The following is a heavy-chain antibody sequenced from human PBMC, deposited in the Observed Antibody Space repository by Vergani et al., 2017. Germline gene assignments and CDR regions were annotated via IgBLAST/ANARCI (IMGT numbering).Heavy chain of an antibody. V-gene: IGHV1-46*03. J-gene: IGHJ6*02. D-gene: IGHD3-10*01. Sequence: QVQLVQSGAEVKKPGASVKVSCKASGYTFTSYYMHWVRQAPGQGLEWMGIINPSGGSTSYAQKFQGRVTMTRDTSTSTVYMELSSLRSEDTAVYYCARDMVRGVIEYYNYGMDVWGQGTTVTVSS. CDR3: ARDMVRGVIEYYNYGMDV. CDR1: GYTFTSYY. CDR2: INPSGGST.